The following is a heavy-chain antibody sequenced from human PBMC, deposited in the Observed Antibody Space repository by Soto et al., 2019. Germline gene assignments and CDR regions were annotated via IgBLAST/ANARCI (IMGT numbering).Heavy chain of an antibody. CDR3: ARGWIGGDYYYYMDV. CDR2: IYYSGST. CDR1: GGSISSGGYY. J-gene: IGHJ6*03. Sequence: QVQLQESGPGLVKPSQTLSLTCTVSGGSISSGGYYWSWIRQHPGKGLEWIGYIYYSGSTYYNPSLKRRVTISVDTSKNQFSLKLTSVTAADTAVYYCARGWIGGDYYYYMDVWGKGTTVTVSS. D-gene: IGHD3-10*01. V-gene: IGHV4-31*03.